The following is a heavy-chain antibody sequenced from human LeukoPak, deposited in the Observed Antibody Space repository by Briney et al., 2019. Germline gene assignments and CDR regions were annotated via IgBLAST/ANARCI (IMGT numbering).Heavy chain of an antibody. D-gene: IGHD2-8*02. V-gene: IGHV4-59*08. Sequence: SETLSLTCTVSGVSISGYFWSWIRHPPRKGPEWIGFIHYSGSANYNPPLESRLNTSADTSKNQFSLKLSSVVAADTAVYYCARHSDGGAKLRLDYWGRGTLVTVSS. J-gene: IGHJ4*02. CDR3: ARHSDGGAKLRLDY. CDR1: GVSISGYF. CDR2: IHYSGSA.